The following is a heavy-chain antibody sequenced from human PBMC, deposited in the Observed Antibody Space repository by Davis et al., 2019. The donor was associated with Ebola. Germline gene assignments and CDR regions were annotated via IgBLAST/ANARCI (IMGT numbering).Heavy chain of an antibody. V-gene: IGHV4-59*12. CDR3: ARGPHHQGVDP. D-gene: IGHD1-26*01. CDR1: GDSISSYY. Sequence: SETLSLTCTVSGDSISSYYWSWIRQPPGKGLEWIGYIYYSGSTNYNPSLKSRVTISVDTSKNQFSLKLSSVTAADTAVYYCARGPHHQGVDPWGQGTLVTVSS. J-gene: IGHJ5*02. CDR2: IYYSGST.